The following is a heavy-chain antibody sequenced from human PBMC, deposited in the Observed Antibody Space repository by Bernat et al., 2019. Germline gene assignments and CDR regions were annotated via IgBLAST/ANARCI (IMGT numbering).Heavy chain of an antibody. V-gene: IGHV3-23*01. J-gene: IGHJ4*02. CDR3: TSGLIAAPNGSNFDY. D-gene: IGHD6-13*01. CDR2: ISGSGGST. Sequence: EVQLLESGGGLVQPGGSLRLSCAASGFTFSSYAMSWVRQAPGKGLEWVSAISGSGGSTYYADSVKGRFTISRDNSKNTLYLQMNSLKTEDTAVYYCTSGLIAAPNGSNFDYCGQGTLVTVSS. CDR1: GFTFSSYA.